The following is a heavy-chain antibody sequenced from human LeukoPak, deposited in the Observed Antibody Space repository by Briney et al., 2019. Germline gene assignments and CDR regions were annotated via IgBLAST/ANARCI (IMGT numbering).Heavy chain of an antibody. CDR1: GFTFSSYS. V-gene: IGHV3-21*01. J-gene: IGHJ4*02. Sequence: PGGSLRLSCAASGFTFSSYSMIWVRQATGKGVEWVSSISSSSSYMYYADSVKGRFTISRDNAKNSLYLQMNSLRAEDTAVYYCARLPDKKGVDYWGQGTLVTVSS. D-gene: IGHD3-16*01. CDR3: ARLPDKKGVDY. CDR2: ISSSSSYM.